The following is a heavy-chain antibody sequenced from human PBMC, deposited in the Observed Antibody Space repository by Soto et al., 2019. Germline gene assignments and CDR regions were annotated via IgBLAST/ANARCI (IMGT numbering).Heavy chain of an antibody. CDR2: INPNSGGT. J-gene: IGHJ6*02. CDR3: AREERAASYYYYGMDV. Sequence: ASVKVSCKASGYTFTGYYMHWVRQAPGQGLEWMGWINPNSGGTNYAQKFQGWVTMTRDTSISTAYMELSRLRSDDTAVYYCAREERAASYYYYGMDVWGQGTTVTSP. D-gene: IGHD6-13*01. CDR1: GYTFTGYY. V-gene: IGHV1-2*04.